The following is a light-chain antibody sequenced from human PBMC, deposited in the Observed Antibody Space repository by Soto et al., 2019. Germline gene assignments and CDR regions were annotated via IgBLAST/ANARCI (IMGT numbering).Light chain of an antibody. V-gene: IGKV3-11*01. CDR2: DAS. Sequence: EIGSTQAPSTVSVSAMERAALSCRASQSVSSYLAWYQQKPGQAPRLLIYDASNRATGIPTRFSGSGSGTDFTLTISNLEPEDFAVYYCQQHISWPLTFGGGTKVDIK. CDR3: QQHISWPLT. J-gene: IGKJ4*01. CDR1: QSVSSY.